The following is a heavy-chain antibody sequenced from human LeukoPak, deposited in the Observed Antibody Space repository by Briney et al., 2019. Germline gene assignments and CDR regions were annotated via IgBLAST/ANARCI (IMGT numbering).Heavy chain of an antibody. CDR1: GYIFTTYY. D-gene: IGHD2-2*01. CDR3: ARGCSSTSCYVAFDY. J-gene: IGHJ4*02. V-gene: IGHV1-46*01. Sequence: ASVKVSCKASGYIFTTYYMHWVRQAPGQGLEWMGIINPSGVSTIYAQKFQGRVTMTRDMSTSTVYMELSSLRSEDTAVYYCARGCSSTSCYVAFDYWGQGTLVTVSS. CDR2: INPSGVST.